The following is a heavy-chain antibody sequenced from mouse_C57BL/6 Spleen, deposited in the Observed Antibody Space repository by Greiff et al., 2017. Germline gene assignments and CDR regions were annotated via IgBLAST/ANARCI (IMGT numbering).Heavy chain of an antibody. Sequence: VQLQQSDAELVKPGASVKISCKVSGYTFTDHTIHWMKQRPEQGLEWIGYIYPRDGSTKYNEKFKGKATLTADKSSSTAYMQLNSLTSEDSAVYFCARQIYYYGSSFYYYAMDYWGQGTSVTVSS. CDR3: ARQIYYYGSSFYYYAMDY. J-gene: IGHJ4*01. CDR1: GYTFTDHT. CDR2: IYPRDGST. D-gene: IGHD1-1*01. V-gene: IGHV1-78*01.